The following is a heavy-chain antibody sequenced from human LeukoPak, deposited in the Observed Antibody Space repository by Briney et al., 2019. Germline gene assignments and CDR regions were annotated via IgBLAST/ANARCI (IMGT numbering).Heavy chain of an antibody. V-gene: IGHV4-39*01. CDR2: IYYSGST. CDR3: ARRMEVYDSAFDI. D-gene: IGHD3-22*01. CDR1: GGSISSSSYY. J-gene: IGHJ3*02. Sequence: SGTLSLTCTVSGGSISSSSYYWGWIRQPPGKGLEWIGSIYYSGSTYYNPSLKSRVTISVDTSKNQFSLKLSSVTAADTAVYYCARRMEVYDSAFDIWGQGTMVTVSS.